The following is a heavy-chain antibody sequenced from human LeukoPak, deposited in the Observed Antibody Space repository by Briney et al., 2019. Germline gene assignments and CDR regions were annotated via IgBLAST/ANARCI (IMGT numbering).Heavy chain of an antibody. D-gene: IGHD6-13*01. V-gene: IGHV4-34*01. CDR2: INHSGST. CDR1: GGSFSGYY. CDR3: ARGYRSSWYNWFDP. J-gene: IGHJ5*02. Sequence: SETLSLTRAVYGGSFSGYYWSWIRQPPGKGLEWIGEINHSGSTNYNPSLKSRVTISVDTSKNQFSLKLSSVTAADTAVYYCARGYRSSWYNWFDPWGQGTLVTVSS.